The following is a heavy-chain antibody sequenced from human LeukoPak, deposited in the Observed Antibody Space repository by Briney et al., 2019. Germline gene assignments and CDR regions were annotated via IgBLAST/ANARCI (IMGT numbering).Heavy chain of an antibody. J-gene: IGHJ4*02. CDR3: ARAQDGYNYYFDY. Sequence: QSGKSLRLSCAASGFTFSSYGMHWVRQAPGKGLEWVAVIWYDGSNKYYADSVKGRFTISRDNSKNTLYLQMNSLRAEDTAVYYCARAQDGYNYYFDYWGQGTLVTVSS. V-gene: IGHV3-33*01. CDR1: GFTFSSYG. D-gene: IGHD5-24*01. CDR2: IWYDGSNK.